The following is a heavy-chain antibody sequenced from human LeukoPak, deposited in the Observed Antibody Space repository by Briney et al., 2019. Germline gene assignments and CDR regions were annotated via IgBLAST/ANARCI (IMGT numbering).Heavy chain of an antibody. CDR3: ARVRSYCTNGVCYWDLDY. J-gene: IGHJ4*02. V-gene: IGHV4-34*01. CDR1: GGSFSGYY. Sequence: PSETLSLTCAVYGGSFSGYYWSWIRQPPGKGLEWIGEINHSGSTNYNPSLKSRFTISVDTSKNQFSLKVISVTAADTAVYYCARVRSYCTNGVCYWDLDYWGQGTLVTVSS. D-gene: IGHD2-8*01. CDR2: INHSGST.